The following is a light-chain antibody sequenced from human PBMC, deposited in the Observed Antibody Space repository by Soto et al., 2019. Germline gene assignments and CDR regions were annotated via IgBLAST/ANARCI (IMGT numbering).Light chain of an antibody. J-gene: IGLJ1*01. Sequence: QLVLTQPPSASGTPGQRVTISCSGSSSNIGSNPVNWFQQLPGTAPKLLIYTNNQRPSGVPDRFSGSKSGTSASLAISGLQSEDEADYYCAAWDGSLNAYVFGTGTKVTVL. V-gene: IGLV1-44*01. CDR2: TNN. CDR1: SSNIGSNP. CDR3: AAWDGSLNAYV.